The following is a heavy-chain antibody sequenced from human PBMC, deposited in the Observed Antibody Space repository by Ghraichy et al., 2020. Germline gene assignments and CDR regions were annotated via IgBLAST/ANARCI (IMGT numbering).Heavy chain of an antibody. Sequence: SETLSLTCTVSGGSISSSSYYWGWIRQPPGKGLEWIGGIYYSGSTYYNPSLKSRVTISVDTSKNQFSLKLSSVTAADTAVYYCAIGQLERDPYYYYGMDVWGHGTPVAVSS. D-gene: IGHD1-1*01. J-gene: IGHJ6*02. V-gene: IGHV4-39*01. CDR2: IYYSGST. CDR3: AIGQLERDPYYYYGMDV. CDR1: GGSISSSSYY.